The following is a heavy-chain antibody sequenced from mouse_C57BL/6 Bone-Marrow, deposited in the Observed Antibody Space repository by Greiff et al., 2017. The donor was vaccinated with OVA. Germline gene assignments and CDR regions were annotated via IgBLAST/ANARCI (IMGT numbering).Heavy chain of an antibody. CDR2: IDPSDSYT. Sequence: QVQLQQPGAELVMPGASVKLSCKASGYTFTSYWMHWVKQRPGQGLEWIGEIDPSDSYTNYNQKFKGKSTLTVDKSSSTAYMQLSSRTSEDAAVYYCAREAYYYGSEGYWGQGTALTVSA. D-gene: IGHD1-1*01. CDR1: GYTFTSYW. J-gene: IGHJ2*01. CDR3: AREAYYYGSEGY. V-gene: IGHV1-69*01.